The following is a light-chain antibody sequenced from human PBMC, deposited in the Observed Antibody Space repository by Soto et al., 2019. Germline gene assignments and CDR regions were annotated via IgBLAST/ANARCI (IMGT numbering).Light chain of an antibody. CDR1: QSISSW. CDR2: DAS. Sequence: IQMTQTPSTLSASLGDGVTITCRASQSISSWLAWYQQKPGKAPKLLIYDASSLESGVPSRFSGSGSGTEFTLTISSLQPDDFATYYCQQYNSYSTFGQGTKVDI. J-gene: IGKJ1*01. CDR3: QQYNSYST. V-gene: IGKV1-5*01.